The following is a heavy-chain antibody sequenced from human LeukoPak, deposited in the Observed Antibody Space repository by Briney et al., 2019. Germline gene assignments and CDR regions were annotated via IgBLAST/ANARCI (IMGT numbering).Heavy chain of an antibody. CDR2: IFGGGGST. V-gene: IGHV3-23*01. J-gene: IGHJ4*02. CDR1: GFSFSNYA. Sequence: PGGSLTLSCTASGFSFSNYAMTWVRQAPEKELEWVSSIFGGGGSTYYADSVRGRFIISRDNSKNTLYLQMNSLRAGDTALYYCAKLWWSAATGYADFGYWGQGTLVTVSS. D-gene: IGHD2-21*01. CDR3: AKLWWSAATGYADFGY.